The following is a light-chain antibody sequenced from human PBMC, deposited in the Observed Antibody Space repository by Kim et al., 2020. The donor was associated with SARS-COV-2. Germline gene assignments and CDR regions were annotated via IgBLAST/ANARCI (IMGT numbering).Light chain of an antibody. Sequence: GRKLTTSCSGSISNIGNNYVSWYQQVPETAPKLLIYDNNRRPSGIPDRFSGSKSVTSATLDITGLQTGDEADYYCGTWDGSLSAGVFGGGTQLTVL. J-gene: IGLJ3*02. CDR3: GTWDGSLSAGV. CDR2: DNN. V-gene: IGLV1-51*01. CDR1: ISNIGNNY.